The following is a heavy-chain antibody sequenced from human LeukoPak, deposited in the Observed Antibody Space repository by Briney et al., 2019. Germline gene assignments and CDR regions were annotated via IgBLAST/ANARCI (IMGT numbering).Heavy chain of an antibody. Sequence: PGGSLRLSCAASGFTFSAYTMNWVRQAPGKGLEWVSYISSSGSTIYYADSVKGRFTISRDNAKNSLYLQMNSLRAEDTAVYYCSRSGGSPTKYYGMDVWGQGTTVTVSS. J-gene: IGHJ6*02. CDR2: ISSSGSTI. D-gene: IGHD2-15*01. CDR3: SRSGGSPTKYYGMDV. V-gene: IGHV3-48*04. CDR1: GFTFSAYT.